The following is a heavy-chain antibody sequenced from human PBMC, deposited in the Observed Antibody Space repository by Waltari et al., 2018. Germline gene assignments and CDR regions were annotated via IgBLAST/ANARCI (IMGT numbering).Heavy chain of an antibody. CDR2: ISGSGGST. CDR1: GFTFSSYA. V-gene: IGHV3-23*01. D-gene: IGHD3-3*01. Sequence: EVQLLESGGGLVQPGGSLRLSCAAFGFTFSSYAMSWVRQAPGKGLEWVSAISGSGGSTYYADSVKGRFTISRDNSKNTLYLQMNSLRAEDTAVYYCAKLKYYDFWSGLNWFDPWGQGTLVTVSS. J-gene: IGHJ5*02. CDR3: AKLKYYDFWSGLNWFDP.